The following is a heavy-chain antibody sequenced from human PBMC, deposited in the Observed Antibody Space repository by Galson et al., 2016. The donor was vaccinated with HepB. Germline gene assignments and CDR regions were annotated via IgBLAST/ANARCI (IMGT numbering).Heavy chain of an antibody. CDR2: IWYDGSNK. V-gene: IGHV3-33*01. J-gene: IGHJ4*02. D-gene: IGHD3-16*01. Sequence: SLRLSCAASGFTFSNYGMHWVRQAPGKGLEWVAVIWYDGSNKYYADSVKGRFTLSRDNSKNTVDLQMNSLRAEDTGVYYCTRGHFDYVPQDYWGQGTLVTVSS. CDR3: TRGHFDYVPQDY. CDR1: GFTFSNYG.